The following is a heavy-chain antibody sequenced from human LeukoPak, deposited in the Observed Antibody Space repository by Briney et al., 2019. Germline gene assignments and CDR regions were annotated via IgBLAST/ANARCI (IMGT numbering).Heavy chain of an antibody. CDR1: GYTFTSYD. CDR2: INPNSGGT. Sequence: ASVKVSCKASGYTFTSYDINWVRQATGQGLEWMGWINPNSGGTNYAQKFQGRVTMTRDTSISTAYMELSRLRSDDTAVYYCARANYYDSSGYYSLFDYWGQGTLVTVSS. V-gene: IGHV1-2*02. CDR3: ARANYYDSSGYYSLFDY. J-gene: IGHJ4*02. D-gene: IGHD3-22*01.